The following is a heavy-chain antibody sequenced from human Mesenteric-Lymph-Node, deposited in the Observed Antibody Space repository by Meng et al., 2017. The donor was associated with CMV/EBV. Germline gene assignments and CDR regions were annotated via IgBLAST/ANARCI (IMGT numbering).Heavy chain of an antibody. Sequence: GESLKISCKGSGYRFTSNWIGWVRQMPGKGLEWMGIIYPGDSDTRYSPSFQGQVTISADKSISTAYLQWSSLKASDTAMYYCASADTAMVRTVDYWGQGTLVTVSS. V-gene: IGHV5-51*01. CDR3: ASADTAMVRTVDY. CDR2: IYPGDSDT. D-gene: IGHD5-18*01. CDR1: GYRFTSNW. J-gene: IGHJ4*02.